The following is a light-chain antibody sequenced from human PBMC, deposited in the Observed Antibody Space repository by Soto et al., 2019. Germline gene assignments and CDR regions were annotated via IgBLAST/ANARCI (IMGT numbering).Light chain of an antibody. CDR1: QSVSNN. J-gene: IGKJ1*01. Sequence: EIVLTQSPGTLSLYPGERATLSCRASQSVSNNYLAWYQQKPGQAPRLLIYGASTRATGIPARFSGRGSGTEFTLTISSLQSVDFATYHCQHYNSYSEAFGQGTKVDIK. CDR2: GAS. V-gene: IGKV3-15*01. CDR3: QHYNSYSEA.